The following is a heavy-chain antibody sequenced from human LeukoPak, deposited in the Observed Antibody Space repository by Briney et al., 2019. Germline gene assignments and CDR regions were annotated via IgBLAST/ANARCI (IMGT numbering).Heavy chain of an antibody. D-gene: IGHD3-22*01. CDR2: ISGSGGST. V-gene: IGHV3-23*01. CDR3: AKASAMIVVVSKHFDY. Sequence: PGGSLRLSCAASGFTFSTYAMTWVRQAPGKGLEWVSLISGSGGSTYYADSVKGRFTISRDNSKDTLYLQMSSLRAEDTAVYYCAKASAMIVVVSKHFDYWGQGTLVTVSS. CDR1: GFTFSTYA. J-gene: IGHJ4*02.